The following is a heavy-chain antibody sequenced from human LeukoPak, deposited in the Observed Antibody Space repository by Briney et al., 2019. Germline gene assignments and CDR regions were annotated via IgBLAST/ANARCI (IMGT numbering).Heavy chain of an antibody. CDR1: GGSISRSNYY. CDR2: IYYSGST. Sequence: SETLSLTCAVSGGSISRSNYYWAWIRQPQGKGLEWIGYIYYSGSTNYNPSLKSRVTISVDTSKNQFSLKLSSVTAADTAVYYCATLWDWGQGTLVTVSS. D-gene: IGHD3-16*01. V-gene: IGHV4-61*05. J-gene: IGHJ4*02. CDR3: ATLWD.